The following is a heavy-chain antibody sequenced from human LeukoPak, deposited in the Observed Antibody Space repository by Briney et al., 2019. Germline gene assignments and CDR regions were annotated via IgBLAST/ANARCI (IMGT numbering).Heavy chain of an antibody. CDR1: GFTFSSYG. D-gene: IGHD5-24*01. J-gene: IGHJ4*02. V-gene: IGHV3-23*01. CDR3: AKGLERGRWLQLSFDY. Sequence: GGSLRLSCAASGFTFSSYGMSWVRQAPGKGLEWVSAISGSGGYTYYADSVKGRFTISRDNSKNTLYLQMNGLRAEDTAIYYCAKGLERGRWLQLSFDYWGQGTLVTVSS. CDR2: ISGSGGYT.